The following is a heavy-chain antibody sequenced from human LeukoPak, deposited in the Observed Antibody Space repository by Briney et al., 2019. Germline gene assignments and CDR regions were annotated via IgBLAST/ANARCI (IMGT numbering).Heavy chain of an antibody. CDR2: INLDGSEK. D-gene: IGHD3-22*01. CDR1: GFTFSSHW. V-gene: IGHV3-7*01. J-gene: IGHJ4*02. Sequence: GGSLRLSCAASGFTFSSHWMSWVRQAPGKGLEWVANINLDGSEKYYVDSVKGRFTISRDNAKNSLYLQMNSLRAEDTAAYFCAREGVVVGMEGFDYWGQGTLVTVSS. CDR3: AREGVVVGMEGFDY.